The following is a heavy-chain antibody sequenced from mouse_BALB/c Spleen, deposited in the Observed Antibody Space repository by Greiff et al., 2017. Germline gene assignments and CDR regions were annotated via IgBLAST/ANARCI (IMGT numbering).Heavy chain of an antibody. CDR1: GFTFSSYA. Sequence: EVQLVESGGGLVKPGGSLKLSCAASGFTFSSYAMSWVRQTPEKRLEWVASISSGGSTYYPDSVKGRFTISRDNARNILYLQMSSLRSEDTAMYYCARRDYRYDVAFAMDYWGQGTSVTVSS. D-gene: IGHD2-14*01. V-gene: IGHV5-6-5*01. CDR2: ISSGGST. J-gene: IGHJ4*01. CDR3: ARRDYRYDVAFAMDY.